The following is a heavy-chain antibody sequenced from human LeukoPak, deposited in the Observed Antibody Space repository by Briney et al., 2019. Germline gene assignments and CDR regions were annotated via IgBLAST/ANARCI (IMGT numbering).Heavy chain of an antibody. V-gene: IGHV3-64D*09. J-gene: IGHJ4*02. Sequence: GSLRLSCSASGFTFSSYAMHWVRQAPGKGLEYVSAISSNGGSTYYADSVKGRFTISRDNSKNTLYLQMSSLRAEDTAVYYCAKDRRKTGTTFDYWGQGTLVTVSS. CDR1: GFTFSSYA. CDR2: ISSNGGST. CDR3: AKDRRKTGTTFDY. D-gene: IGHD1-1*01.